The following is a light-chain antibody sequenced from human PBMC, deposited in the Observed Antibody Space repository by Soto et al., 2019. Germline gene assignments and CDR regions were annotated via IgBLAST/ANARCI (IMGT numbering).Light chain of an antibody. V-gene: IGKV1-5*03. CDR3: QQYRSYSRT. CDR2: QTS. Sequence: DIQMTQSPSALSASVGDRVTITCRASQSIGPWLAWFQQRPGKPPKLLISQTSYLESGVPSRFSGSGSGTEFTLTISSLQPDDFATYDCQQYRSYSRTFGQGTRVEVK. CDR1: QSIGPW. J-gene: IGKJ1*01.